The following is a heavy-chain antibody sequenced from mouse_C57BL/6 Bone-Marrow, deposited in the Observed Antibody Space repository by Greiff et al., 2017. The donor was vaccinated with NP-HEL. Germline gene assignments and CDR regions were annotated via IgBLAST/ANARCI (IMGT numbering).Heavy chain of an antibody. CDR3: AIRPFDV. J-gene: IGHJ1*03. CDR1: GYTFTSYG. CDR2: IYLGNGYT. V-gene: IGHV1-58*01. Sequence: DVKLQESGAELARPGSSVKMSCKTSGYTFTSYGINWVKQRPGQGLEWIGYIYLGNGYTEYNEKFKGKATLTSDTSSSTAYMQLSSLTSEDSAIYFCAIRPFDVWGTGTTVTVSS.